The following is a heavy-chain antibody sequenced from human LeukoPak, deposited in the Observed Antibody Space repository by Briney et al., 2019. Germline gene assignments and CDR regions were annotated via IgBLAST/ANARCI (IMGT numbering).Heavy chain of an antibody. CDR2: IYYSGST. V-gene: IGHV4-39*01. Sequence: SETLSLTCTVSGGSISSSSYYWGWVRQPLGKGMEWIGSIYYSGSTYYNPSLKSRVTISVDTSKNQFSLKLSSVTAADTAVYYCARRMYYYDSSGSGFDLWGQGTLVTVSS. CDR1: GGSISSSSYY. D-gene: IGHD3-22*01. CDR3: ARRMYYYDSSGSGFDL. J-gene: IGHJ5*02.